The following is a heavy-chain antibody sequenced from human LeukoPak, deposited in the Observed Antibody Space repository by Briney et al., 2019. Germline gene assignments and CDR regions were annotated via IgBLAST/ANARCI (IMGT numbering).Heavy chain of an antibody. CDR3: ARDGAAAGEFDY. Sequence: ASVKVSCKASGYTFTSYGISWVRQAPGQGLEWMGWISAYNGNTNYAQELQGRVTMTTDTSTSTAYMELRSLTSDDTAMYYCARDGAAAGEFDYWGQGTLVTVSS. CDR2: ISAYNGNT. D-gene: IGHD6-25*01. CDR1: GYTFTSYG. V-gene: IGHV1-18*01. J-gene: IGHJ4*02.